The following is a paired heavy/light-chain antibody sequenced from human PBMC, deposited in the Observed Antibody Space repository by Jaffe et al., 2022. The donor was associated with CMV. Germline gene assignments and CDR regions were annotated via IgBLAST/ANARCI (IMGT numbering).Heavy chain of an antibody. CDR3: TRDSSGYYPHSRSDDY. CDR2: ISGYSGNT. Sequence: QVQLVQSGREVKNPGASVKVACKTSGYTFSSYGITWVRQAPGQGLEWMGWISGYSGNTNYAPKFQGRVTMTTDTSTSTAFMELRSLKSDDTAVYYCTRDSSGYYPHSRSDDYWGQGTLVTVSS. V-gene: IGHV1-18*01. J-gene: IGHJ4*02. D-gene: IGHD3-22*01. CDR1: GYTFSSYG.
Light chain of an antibody. CDR1: QSVRTY. V-gene: IGKV3-11*01. J-gene: IGKJ4*01. Sequence: EIVLTQSPTTLSLSPGERAALSCRASQSVRTYLSWYQQKPGQTPRLLIYGASNRAPGTPARFSGGGSGTDFSFNISSLEPEDFAVYYCQQRSNWPLLTFGGGTRVEIK. CDR3: QQRSNWPLLT. CDR2: GAS.